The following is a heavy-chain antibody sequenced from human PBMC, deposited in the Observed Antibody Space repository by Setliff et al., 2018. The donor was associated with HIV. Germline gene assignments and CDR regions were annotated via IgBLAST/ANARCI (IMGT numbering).Heavy chain of an antibody. CDR1: GASISGVNYY. CDR3: ARRIIVGAISDVFDI. Sequence: SETLSLTCSVSGASISGVNYYWTRIRQPAGKGLEWLGHIKNTGATNYSPSLKSRVTMSIDTSNKQFSLELSSVTAADTAVYYCARRIIVGAISDVFDIWGQGTLVTVSS. CDR2: IKNTGAT. J-gene: IGHJ3*02. V-gene: IGHV4-61*09. D-gene: IGHD1-26*01.